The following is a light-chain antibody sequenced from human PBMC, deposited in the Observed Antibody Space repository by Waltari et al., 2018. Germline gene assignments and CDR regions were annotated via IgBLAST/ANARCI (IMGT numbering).Light chain of an antibody. CDR2: SNN. CDR1: SSNIGSNT. CDR3: AAWDDSLNGWV. Sequence: QSVLTQPPSASGTPGQRVTISCSGSSSNIGSNTVNWYQHPPGTAPKLLILSNNQRPSGVPDRFSGSKSGTSASLAISGLQSEDEADYYCAAWDDSLNGWVFGGGTKLTVL. V-gene: IGLV1-44*01. J-gene: IGLJ3*02.